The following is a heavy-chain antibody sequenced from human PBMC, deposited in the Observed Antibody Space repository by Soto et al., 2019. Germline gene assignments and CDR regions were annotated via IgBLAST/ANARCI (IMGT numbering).Heavy chain of an antibody. CDR2: SYYSGST. D-gene: IGHD1-7*01. V-gene: IGHV4-61*01. J-gene: IGHJ4*02. Sequence: SETLSLTCTVSGGSISSGSYYWSWIRQPPGRGLVWIGYSYYSGSTHYNPSLKSPVSISPETSKNQFSLKLSSVTAADTAVYYCAREGDRTSNPFECWGPGPLVTSPQ. CDR3: AREGDRTSNPFEC. CDR1: GGSISSGSYY.